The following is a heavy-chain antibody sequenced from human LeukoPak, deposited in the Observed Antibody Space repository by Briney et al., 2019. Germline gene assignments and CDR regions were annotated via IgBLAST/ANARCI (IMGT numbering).Heavy chain of an antibody. V-gene: IGHV3-23*01. J-gene: IGHJ5*02. Sequence: PGGSLRLSCAASGFTFSSYAMSWVRQAPGKGLEWVSAISGSGGSTYYADSVKGRFTISRDNSKNTLYLQMNSLRAEDTAVYYCASNVEMATMVSRFDPWGQGTLVTVSS. CDR3: ASNVEMATMVSRFDP. D-gene: IGHD5-24*01. CDR1: GFTFSSYA. CDR2: ISGSGGST.